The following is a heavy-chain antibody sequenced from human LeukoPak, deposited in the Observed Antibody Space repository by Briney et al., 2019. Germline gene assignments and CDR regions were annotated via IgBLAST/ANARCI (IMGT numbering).Heavy chain of an antibody. Sequence: SGGSLRLSCAASGFTFSTYAMSWVRQAPGKGLDWVSTISDGGSDTHYADSVKGRFTISRDNSKNTLYLQMNSLRAEDTAVYYCARGESSSYYFDYWGQGTLVTVSS. J-gene: IGHJ4*02. CDR1: GFTFSTYA. CDR3: ARGESSSYYFDY. CDR2: ISDGGSDT. V-gene: IGHV3-23*01. D-gene: IGHD6-13*01.